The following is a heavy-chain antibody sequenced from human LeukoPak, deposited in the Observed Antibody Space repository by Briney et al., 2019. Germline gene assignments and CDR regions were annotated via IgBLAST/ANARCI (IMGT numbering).Heavy chain of an antibody. CDR2: INHSGST. J-gene: IGHJ5*02. CDR1: GGSFSGYY. D-gene: IGHD5-18*01. V-gene: IGHV4-34*01. Sequence: PAETLSLTCAVYGGSFSGYYWSWIRQPPGKGLEWIGEINHSGSTNYNPSLKSRVTITVDTSKNQFSLKLSSVTAVDTAVYYCAGRVTERFDPWGEGTLVTVSA. CDR3: AGRVTERFDP.